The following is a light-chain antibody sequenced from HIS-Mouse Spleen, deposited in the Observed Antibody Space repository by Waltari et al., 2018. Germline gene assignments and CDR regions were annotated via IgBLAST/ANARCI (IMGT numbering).Light chain of an antibody. CDR1: ALPIKS. CDR2: EDS. J-gene: IGLJ2*01. V-gene: IGLV3-10*01. CDR3: YSTDSSGNHRGV. Sequence: SYELTQPPSVSVSPGQTARITCSGEALPIKSAYRYQQKSGQAPVLVIYEDSKRPSGIPERFSGSSSGTMATLTISGAQVEDEADYYCYSTDSSGNHRGVFGGGTKLTVL.